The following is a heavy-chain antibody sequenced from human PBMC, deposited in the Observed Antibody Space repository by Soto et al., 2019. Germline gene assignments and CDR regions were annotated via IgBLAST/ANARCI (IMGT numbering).Heavy chain of an antibody. V-gene: IGHV1-69*13. CDR2: IIPIFGTA. Sequence: SVKVSCMASGGTFSSYAISWVRQAPGQGLEWMGGIIPIFGTANYAQKFQGRVTITADESTSTAYMELSSLRSEDTAVYYCARGRKDFWSGIYYYYYYGMDVWGQGTTVTVSS. D-gene: IGHD3-3*01. CDR1: GGTFSSYA. CDR3: ARGRKDFWSGIYYYYYYGMDV. J-gene: IGHJ6*02.